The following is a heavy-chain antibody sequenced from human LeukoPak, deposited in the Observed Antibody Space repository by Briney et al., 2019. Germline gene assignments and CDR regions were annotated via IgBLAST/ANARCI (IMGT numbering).Heavy chain of an antibody. D-gene: IGHD3-9*01. V-gene: IGHV1-58*01. J-gene: IGHJ4*02. CDR1: GFTFSSSA. CDR2: IVVGSGKT. Sequence: GTSVKVSCKASGFTFSSSAVEWVRQARGQRLEWIGWIVVGSGKTNYAQKFQERATITRDMSTSTAYMELSSLRPEDTAVYYCAADGDILTGYYKFDYWGQGTLVTVSS. CDR3: AADGDILTGYYKFDY.